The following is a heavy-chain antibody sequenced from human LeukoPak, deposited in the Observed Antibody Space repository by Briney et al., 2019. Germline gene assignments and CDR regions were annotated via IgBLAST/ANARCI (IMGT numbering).Heavy chain of an antibody. CDR1: GFTFSSHA. V-gene: IGHV3-23*01. CDR3: AKGGYYYESSGYYYFDY. D-gene: IGHD3-22*01. Sequence: GGSLRLSCAASGFTFSSHAMSWVRQAPGKGLEWVSTITGSGGNTYYADSVKGRFTISRDNSESTLYLQMNTLRAEDTALYYCAKGGYYYESSGYYYFDYWGQGSLVTVSS. CDR2: ITGSGGNT. J-gene: IGHJ4*02.